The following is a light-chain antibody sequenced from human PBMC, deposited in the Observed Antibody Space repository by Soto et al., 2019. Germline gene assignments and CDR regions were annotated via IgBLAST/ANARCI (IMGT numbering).Light chain of an antibody. CDR1: QSVSSSY. CDR2: GAS. J-gene: IGKJ2*01. V-gene: IGKV3-20*01. CDR3: QQYASSPYN. Sequence: EIVLTQSPGTLSLSPGERVTLSCRASQSVSSSYLAWYQQKPGQAPRLLIYGASSRATDIPDRFSGSGSGTDLTLNISRMETEDLEVYYCQQYASSPYNFGQGTKVHIK.